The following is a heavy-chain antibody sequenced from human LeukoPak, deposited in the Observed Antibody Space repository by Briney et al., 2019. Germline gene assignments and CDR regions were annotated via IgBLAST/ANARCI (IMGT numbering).Heavy chain of an antibody. CDR3: AKTYSSSWSVFDY. Sequence: GGSLRLSCAASGFTFSSYGMHWVRQAPGMGLEWVAVIWYDGSNKYYADSVKGRFTISRDNSKNTLYLQMNSLRAEDTAVYYCAKTYSSSWSVFDYWGQGTLVTVSS. CDR1: GFTFSSYG. V-gene: IGHV3-33*06. CDR2: IWYDGSNK. J-gene: IGHJ4*02. D-gene: IGHD6-13*01.